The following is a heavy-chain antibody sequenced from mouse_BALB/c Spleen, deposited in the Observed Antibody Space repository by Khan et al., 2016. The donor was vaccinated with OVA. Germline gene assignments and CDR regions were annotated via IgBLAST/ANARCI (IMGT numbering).Heavy chain of an antibody. CDR3: SRDGAYYRSAGRFAY. V-gene: IGHV1-4*01. CDR2: INPSNGYT. J-gene: IGHJ3*01. Sequence: VQLQESGAELARPGASVKMSCKASGYTFTSYTIHWIKMRPGQGLEWIGYINPSNGYTNYNQKFKDKATLTADKSSTTAYLQLSSLTSDDTAVYNCSRDGAYYRSAGRFAYWGLGTLVTVSA. CDR1: GYTFTSYT. D-gene: IGHD2-14*01.